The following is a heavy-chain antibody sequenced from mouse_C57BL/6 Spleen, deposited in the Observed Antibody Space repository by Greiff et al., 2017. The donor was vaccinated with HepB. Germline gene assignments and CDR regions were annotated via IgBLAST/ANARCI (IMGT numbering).Heavy chain of an antibody. CDR2: IYPGSGST. CDR1: GYTFTSYW. J-gene: IGHJ3*01. Sequence: VQLKQPGAELVKPGASVKMSCKASGYTFTSYWITWVKQRPGQGLEWIGDIYPGSGSTNYNEKFKSKATLTVDTSSSTAYMQLSSLTSEDSAVYYCARGGNWDLAWFAYWGQGTLVTVSA. D-gene: IGHD4-1*01. V-gene: IGHV1-55*01. CDR3: ARGGNWDLAWFAY.